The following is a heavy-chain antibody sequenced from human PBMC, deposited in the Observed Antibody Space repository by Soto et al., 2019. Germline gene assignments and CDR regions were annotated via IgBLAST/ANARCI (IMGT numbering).Heavy chain of an antibody. D-gene: IGHD6-13*01. J-gene: IGHJ4*02. CDR1: GGSISSYY. Sequence: QVQLQESGPGLVKPSETLSLTCTVSGGSISSYYWSWIRQPPGKGLEWIGYIYYSGSTNYNPSLKSRVTISVDTSKNQFSLKLSSVTAADTAVYYCARTKFGIYIAAAGALFDYWGQGTLVTVSS. CDR2: IYYSGST. V-gene: IGHV4-59*08. CDR3: ARTKFGIYIAAAGALFDY.